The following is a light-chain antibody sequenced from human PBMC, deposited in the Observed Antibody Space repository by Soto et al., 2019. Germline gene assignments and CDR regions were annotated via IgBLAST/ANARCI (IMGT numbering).Light chain of an antibody. V-gene: IGKV3-20*01. Sequence: EIVLTQSPGTLSLSPGERATLSCRASQSVSSNHLAWYQQKTGRTPRLLIYIASNRAPGIPDRFSGSGSGTRFTLTISRVEPEDFAVYYCQQYDSSPWTFGQGTKVEIK. CDR3: QQYDSSPWT. CDR2: IAS. CDR1: QSVSSNH. J-gene: IGKJ1*01.